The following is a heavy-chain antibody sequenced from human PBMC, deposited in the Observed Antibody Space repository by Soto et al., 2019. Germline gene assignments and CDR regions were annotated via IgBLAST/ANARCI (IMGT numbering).Heavy chain of an antibody. CDR3: ASSWPRAFSSGGLYP. J-gene: IGHJ5*02. D-gene: IGHD1-26*01. CDR1: GGSISSGGYY. Sequence: PSETLSLTCTVSGGSISSGGYYWSWIRQHPGTGLEWIGYIYYSGSTYYNPSLKSRVTISVDTSKNQFSLKLSSVTAADTAVYYCASSWPRAFSSGGLYPGGQGTLVTVSS. V-gene: IGHV4-31*03. CDR2: IYYSGST.